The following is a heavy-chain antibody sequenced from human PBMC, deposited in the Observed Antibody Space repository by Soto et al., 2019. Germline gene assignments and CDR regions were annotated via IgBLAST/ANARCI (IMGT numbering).Heavy chain of an antibody. V-gene: IGHV4-59*01. CDR1: GGSISSYY. CDR3: ARDCGRFLECYGMDV. Sequence: SETLSLTCTVSGGSISSYYWSWIRQPPGKGLEWIGYIYYSGSTNYNPSLKSRVTISVDTSKNQFSLKLSSVTAADTAVYYCARDCGRFLECYGMDVWGQGTQVTVSS. J-gene: IGHJ6*02. D-gene: IGHD3-3*01. CDR2: IYYSGST.